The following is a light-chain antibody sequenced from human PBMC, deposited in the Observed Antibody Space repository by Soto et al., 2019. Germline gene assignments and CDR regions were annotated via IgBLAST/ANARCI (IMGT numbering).Light chain of an antibody. CDR2: GAS. J-gene: IGKJ4*01. V-gene: IGKV3-15*01. Sequence: EIVMTQSPATLSVSPGERATLSCRASQSVSSNLAWYQLKPGQAPRLLIYGASTRATGIPARFSGSGSGTEFTLTISSLQSEDFAVYYCQQYNNWPPEITFGGGTKVEIK. CDR1: QSVSSN. CDR3: QQYNNWPPEIT.